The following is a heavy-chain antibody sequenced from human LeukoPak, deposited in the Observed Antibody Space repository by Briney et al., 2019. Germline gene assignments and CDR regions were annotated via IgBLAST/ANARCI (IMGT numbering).Heavy chain of an antibody. CDR3: ARQPPRGYNSAWFDS. Sequence: GESLKISCQDSGYRFPNFWLTWVRQLPGKGLEWMGRIDPSDSFINYNPSFQGHVTISADKSSNTAYLQWSNLKASDTAVYYCARQPPRGYNSAWFDSWGQGTLVTVSS. D-gene: IGHD6-19*01. J-gene: IGHJ5*01. CDR1: GYRFPNFW. CDR2: IDPSDSFI. V-gene: IGHV5-10-1*01.